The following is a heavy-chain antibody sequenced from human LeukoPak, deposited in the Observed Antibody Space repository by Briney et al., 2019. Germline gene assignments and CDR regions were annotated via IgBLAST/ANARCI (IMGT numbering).Heavy chain of an antibody. CDR1: GYTVTCYY. CDR2: INPNSGGT. J-gene: IGHJ4*02. D-gene: IGHD2/OR15-2a*01. Sequence: GASVKVSCKASGYTVTCYYMHWWRQSPGQGLEWMGWINPNSGGTNYAQKLQGRVTMTRDTSISTAYMELSRLRSDDTAVYYCARDISGQVIRGDLFDYWGQGTLVTVSS. CDR3: ARDISGQVIRGDLFDY. V-gene: IGHV1-2*02.